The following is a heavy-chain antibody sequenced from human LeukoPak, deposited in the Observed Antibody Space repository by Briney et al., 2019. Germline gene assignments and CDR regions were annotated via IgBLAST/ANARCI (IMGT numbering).Heavy chain of an antibody. CDR3: AKGLGSYCDDAFDI. CDR1: GFTFSDYY. V-gene: IGHV3-9*01. J-gene: IGHJ3*02. Sequence: PGGSLRLSCAASGFTFSDYYMNWIRQAPGKGLDWVSGISWSSGYIRYADSVKGRFTISRDNAKNSLYLQMNSLRAEDTALYYCAKGLGSYCDDAFDIWGQGTMVTVSS. D-gene: IGHD1-26*01. CDR2: ISWSSGYI.